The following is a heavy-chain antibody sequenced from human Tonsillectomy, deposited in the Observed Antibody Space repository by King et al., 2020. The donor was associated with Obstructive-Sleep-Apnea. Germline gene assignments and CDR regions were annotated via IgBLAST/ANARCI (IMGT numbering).Heavy chain of an antibody. CDR3: TTPPGHIVVGPAAIGYYGMDV. CDR2: IKSKTDGGTT. J-gene: IGHJ6*02. CDR1: GFTFSNAW. D-gene: IGHD2-2*02. V-gene: IGHV3-15*01. Sequence: VQLVESGGGLVKPGGSLRLSCAASGFTFSNAWMSWVRQAPGKGLEWVGRIKSKTDGGTTDYAAPVKGRFTISRDDSKNTLYLQMNSLKTEDTAVYYCTTPPGHIVVGPAAIGYYGMDVWGQGTTVTVSS.